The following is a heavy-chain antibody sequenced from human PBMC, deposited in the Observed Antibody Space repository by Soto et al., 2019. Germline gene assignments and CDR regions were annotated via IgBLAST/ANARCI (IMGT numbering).Heavy chain of an antibody. CDR1: GYTFTSYA. J-gene: IGHJ4*02. V-gene: IGHV1-3*01. CDR3: ARDPGYSGYDRYFDC. D-gene: IGHD5-12*01. Sequence: ASVKVSCKASGYTFTSYAMHWVRQAPGQRLEWMGRINAGNGNTKYSQKFQGRVTITRDTSASTAYMELSSLRSEDTAVYYCARDPGYSGYDRYFDCWGQGTLVTVSS. CDR2: INAGNGNT.